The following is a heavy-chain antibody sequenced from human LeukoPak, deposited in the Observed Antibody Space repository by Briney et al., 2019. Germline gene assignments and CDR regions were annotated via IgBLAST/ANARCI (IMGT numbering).Heavy chain of an antibody. D-gene: IGHD3-3*01. CDR1: GGSFSGYY. CDR2: MNPSGST. Sequence: SETLSLTCAVYGGSFSGYYWTWIRQTPEKGLEWIGEMNPSGSTSYNPSLKSRVTISVDTSKNQFSLKLSSVTAADTAVYYCARGILEYYYFDLWGRGTLVTVSS. V-gene: IGHV4-34*01. J-gene: IGHJ2*01. CDR3: ARGILEYYYFDL.